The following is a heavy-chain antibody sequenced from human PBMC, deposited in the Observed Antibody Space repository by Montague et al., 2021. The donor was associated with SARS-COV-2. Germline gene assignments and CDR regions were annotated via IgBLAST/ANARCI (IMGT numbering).Heavy chain of an antibody. V-gene: IGHV3-53*01. J-gene: IGHJ4*02. CDR2: IKAGNT. D-gene: IGHD6-25*01. Sequence: SLSLFCAASGFSVSDSYMSWVRQAPGKGPEWVSIIKAGNTYYTDSVKGRFTMSRDNSKNTLSLQMNSLRDEDTAVYYCARGLQQRSNFDYWGQGTLVTVSS. CDR3: ARGLQQRSNFDY. CDR1: GFSVSDSY.